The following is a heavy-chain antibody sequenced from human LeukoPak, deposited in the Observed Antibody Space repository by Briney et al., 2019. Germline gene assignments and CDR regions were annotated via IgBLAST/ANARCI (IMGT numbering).Heavy chain of an antibody. CDR2: IKQDGSEK. V-gene: IGHV3-7*01. CDR3: ATLINIVGATPLFDY. J-gene: IGHJ4*02. D-gene: IGHD1-26*01. CDR1: GFTFSSYW. Sequence: GGSLRLSCAASGFTFSSYWMSWVRQAPGKGLEWVANIKQDGSEKYYVDSVKGRFTISRDNAKNSLYLQMNSLRAEDTAVYYCATLINIVGATPLFDYWGQGTLVTVSS.